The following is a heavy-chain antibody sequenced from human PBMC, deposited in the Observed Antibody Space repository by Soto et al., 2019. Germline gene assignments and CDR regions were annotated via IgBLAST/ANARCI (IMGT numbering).Heavy chain of an antibody. CDR2: ISYDGTNE. J-gene: IGHJ4*02. CDR3: ARALLSFMVRGGIDY. D-gene: IGHD3-10*01. CDR1: GFTFNSYA. Sequence: GGSLRLSCAASGFTFNSYAMQWVRQAPDKGLEWVALISYDGTNEYYADSVKGRFTISRDNSKNTLFLQMNSLRAEDTAVYYCARALLSFMVRGGIDYWGQGTLVTAPQ. V-gene: IGHV3-30*14.